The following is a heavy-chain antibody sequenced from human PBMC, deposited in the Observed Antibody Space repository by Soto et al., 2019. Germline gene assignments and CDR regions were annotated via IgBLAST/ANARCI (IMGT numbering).Heavy chain of an antibody. CDR2: ISYLGTKT. CDR1: GFTFSEYD. CDR3: ARTATGGPYFDS. Sequence: QVQLVESGGGVVQPGMSLRLSCADSGFTFSEYDMHWVRQAPGKGLEWVALISYLGTKTDYADSVKGRFTISRDNFKKTVFLQREGRRAKDSAVYSLARTATGGPYFDSWGRGTRVTVSS. D-gene: IGHD3-16*01. J-gene: IGHJ4*02. V-gene: IGHV3-33*08.